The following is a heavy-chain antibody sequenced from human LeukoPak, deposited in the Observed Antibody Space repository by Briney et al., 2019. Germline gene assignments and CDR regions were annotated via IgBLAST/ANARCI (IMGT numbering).Heavy chain of an antibody. D-gene: IGHD6-19*01. CDR2: ISYDGNVK. Sequence: GGPLRLSCAASGFTFSHYALHWVRQAPGKGLEWLPFISYDGNVKYYADSVKGRFTISRDNSKNTLYLQMNSLRAEDTAVYYCAKAKHSSGWAYWYFDLWGRGTLVTVSS. J-gene: IGHJ2*01. CDR1: GFTFSHYA. CDR3: AKAKHSSGWAYWYFDL. V-gene: IGHV3-30-3*01.